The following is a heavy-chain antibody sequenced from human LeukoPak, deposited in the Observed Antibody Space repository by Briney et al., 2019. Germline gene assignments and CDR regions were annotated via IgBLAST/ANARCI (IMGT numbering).Heavy chain of an antibody. CDR1: GYNFTTYW. CDR2: IYPGDSDT. CDR3: ARRLGLSTGYFDS. Sequence: GESLQISCKGSGYNFTTYWIAWVRQMPGKGLEWMGIIYPGDSDTRYSPSFQGQVTISADKSITTAYLQWSSLKASDTAMYYCARRLGLSTGYFDSWGQGTLVTVSS. D-gene: IGHD2/OR15-2a*01. V-gene: IGHV5-51*01. J-gene: IGHJ4*02.